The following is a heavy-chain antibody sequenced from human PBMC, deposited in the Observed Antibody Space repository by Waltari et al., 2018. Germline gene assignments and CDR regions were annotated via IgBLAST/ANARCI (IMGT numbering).Heavy chain of an antibody. CDR3: ARDSHILTPEYGFDF. CDR1: GFTSKSYL. D-gene: IGHD2-15*01. CDR2: ISHDGASK. Sequence: QVQLVESGGGVVRYGRFLRLCCAAAGFTSKSYLIHRVRQIPGKGLELVAIISHDGASKYYADSVKGRFTISRDNSKNTLYLEMNSLRPEDTARYYCARDSHILTPEYGFDFWGQGTMVSVSS. J-gene: IGHJ3*01. V-gene: IGHV3-30-3*01.